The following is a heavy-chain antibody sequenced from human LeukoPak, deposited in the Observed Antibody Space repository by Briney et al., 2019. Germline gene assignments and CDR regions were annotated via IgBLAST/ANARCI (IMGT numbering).Heavy chain of an antibody. Sequence: GGSLRLPCAASGFTFSSYWMSWVRQAPGKGLEWVANIKQDGSEKYYVDSVKGRFTISRDNAKNSLYLQMNSLRAEDTAVYYCARVAARTTDAFDIWGQGTMVTVSS. D-gene: IGHD6-6*01. CDR1: GFTFSSYW. J-gene: IGHJ3*02. CDR3: ARVAARTTDAFDI. V-gene: IGHV3-7*01. CDR2: IKQDGSEK.